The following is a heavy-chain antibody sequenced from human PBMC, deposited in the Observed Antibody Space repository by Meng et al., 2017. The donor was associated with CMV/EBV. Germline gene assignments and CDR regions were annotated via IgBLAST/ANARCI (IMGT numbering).Heavy chain of an antibody. CDR2: IYYSGST. CDR1: GGSISSSSYY. J-gene: IGHJ6*02. Sequence: GSLRLSCTVSGGSISSSSYYWGWIRQPPGKGLEWIGSIYYSGSTYYNPSLKSRVTISVDTSKNQFSLKLSSVTAADTAVYYCARARSGWYNGQNYYYYGMDVWGQGTTVTVSS. CDR3: ARARSGWYNGQNYYYYGMDV. D-gene: IGHD6-19*01. V-gene: IGHV4-39*07.